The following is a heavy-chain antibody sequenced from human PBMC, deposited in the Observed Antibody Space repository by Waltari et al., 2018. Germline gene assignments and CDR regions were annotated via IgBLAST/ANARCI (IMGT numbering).Heavy chain of an antibody. CDR3: ARGGHYDAGTSYYSDALHV. Sequence: QVQLQESGPGLVKPSETLSLTCVVSGGSMDSYFWNLLRQAPGKGLEWIGYVSYSGGSKYNTSLESRVTISADTSKNEVSLSLTSVTAADTAVYFCARGGHYDAGTSYYSDALHVWGRGTTVIVSS. CDR2: VSYSGGS. V-gene: IGHV4-59*08. CDR1: GGSMDSYF. J-gene: IGHJ3*01. D-gene: IGHD3-10*01.